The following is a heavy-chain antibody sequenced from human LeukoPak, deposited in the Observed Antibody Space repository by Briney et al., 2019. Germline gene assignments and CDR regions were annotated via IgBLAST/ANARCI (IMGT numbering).Heavy chain of an antibody. CDR3: ARDHFSRCPDY. J-gene: IGHJ4*02. CDR2: INSDGSST. CDR1: GFTLDTYW. V-gene: IGHV3-74*01. D-gene: IGHD2-15*01. Sequence: GGSLRLSCAASGFTLDTYWMHWVRQAPATGLVWVARINSDGSSTSYADSVKGRFTISRDNAKNALYLQLNSLRADDTAVYYCARDHFSRCPDYWGQGTLVTVSS.